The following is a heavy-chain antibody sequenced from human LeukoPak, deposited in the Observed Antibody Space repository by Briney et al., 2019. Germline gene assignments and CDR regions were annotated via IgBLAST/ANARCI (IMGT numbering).Heavy chain of an antibody. V-gene: IGHV3-23*01. D-gene: IGHD3-22*01. Sequence: GGSLRLSCAASGFTISSYAMSWVRQAPGKGLEWISGISGSGGSTYYADSVKGRFTISRDNSKNTLYLQMNSLRVEDTAVYYCANDDYYDSSGQLDAFDIWGQGTMVTVSS. CDR2: ISGSGGST. J-gene: IGHJ3*02. CDR1: GFTISSYA. CDR3: ANDDYYDSSGQLDAFDI.